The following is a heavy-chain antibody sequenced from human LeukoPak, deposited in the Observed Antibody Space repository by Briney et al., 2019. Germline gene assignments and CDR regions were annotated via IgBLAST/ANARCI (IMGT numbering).Heavy chain of an antibody. V-gene: IGHV3-30*04. J-gene: IGHJ4*02. CDR3: ARTLIEYSVSSCYFDY. Sequence: PGGSLRLSCAASGFTFSSYPMHWVRQAPGKGLEWVAVISYDGSKKYYADSVKGRFTISRDNSKNTLYLQMNSLRAEDTAVYYCARTLIEYSVSSCYFDYWGQGTLVTVSS. CDR2: ISYDGSKK. D-gene: IGHD6-6*01. CDR1: GFTFSSYP.